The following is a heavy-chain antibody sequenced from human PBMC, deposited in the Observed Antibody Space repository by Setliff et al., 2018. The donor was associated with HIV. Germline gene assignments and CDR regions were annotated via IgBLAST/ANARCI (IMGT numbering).Heavy chain of an antibody. CDR1: GYSFTRYH. D-gene: IGHD3-10*01. CDR2: INPNGGST. J-gene: IGHJ4*02. Sequence: ASVKVSCKASGYSFTRYHMHWVRQAPGQGLEWMGIINPNGGSTSYARKFQDRVTMTRDTSTSTVCMDLTSLRSEDTAVYFCARARQGSGSFDNWGQGTLVTVSS. CDR3: ARARQGSGSFDN. V-gene: IGHV1-46*01.